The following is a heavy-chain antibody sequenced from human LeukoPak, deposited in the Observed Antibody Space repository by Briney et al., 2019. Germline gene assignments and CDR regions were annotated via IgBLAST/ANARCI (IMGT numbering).Heavy chain of an antibody. V-gene: IGHV1-8*01. CDR3: ARGRSLRLGELYL. Sequence: AAVKVSCKASGYTFTSYDINWVRQATGQGLEWMGWMNPNSGNTGYAQKFQGRVTMTRNTSISTAYMELSSLRSEDTAVYYCARGRSLRLGELYLWGQGTLVTVSS. J-gene: IGHJ5*02. CDR2: MNPNSGNT. D-gene: IGHD3-16*01. CDR1: GYTFTSYD.